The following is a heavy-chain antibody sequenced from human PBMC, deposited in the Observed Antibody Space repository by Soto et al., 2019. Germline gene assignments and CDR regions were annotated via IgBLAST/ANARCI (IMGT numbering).Heavy chain of an antibody. CDR2: IYYSGST. Sequence: QLQLRESGPGLVKPSETLSLTCTVSGGSISSSSYYWGWIRQPPGKGLEWIGSIYYSGSTYYNPALKSRVTRSVDTSKNQFSLKLSSVTAADTAVYYCARLRNYCSSTSCSDAFDIWGQGTMVTVSS. J-gene: IGHJ3*02. CDR3: ARLRNYCSSTSCSDAFDI. V-gene: IGHV4-39*01. D-gene: IGHD2-2*01. CDR1: GGSISSSSYY.